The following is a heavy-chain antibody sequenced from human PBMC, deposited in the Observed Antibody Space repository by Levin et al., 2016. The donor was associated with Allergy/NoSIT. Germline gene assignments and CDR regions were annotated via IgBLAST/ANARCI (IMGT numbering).Heavy chain of an antibody. CDR2: ISAYNGNT. D-gene: IGHD3-10*01. J-gene: IGHJ6*02. CDR1: GYTFTSYG. CDR3: AREGTMVRGVIIKGYYYYGMDV. V-gene: IGHV1-18*01. Sequence: ASVKVSCKASGYTFTSYGISWVRQAPGQGLEWMGWISAYNGNTNYAQKLQGRVTMTTDTSTSTAYMELRSLRSDDTAVYYCAREGTMVRGVIIKGYYYYGMDVWGQGTTVTVSS.